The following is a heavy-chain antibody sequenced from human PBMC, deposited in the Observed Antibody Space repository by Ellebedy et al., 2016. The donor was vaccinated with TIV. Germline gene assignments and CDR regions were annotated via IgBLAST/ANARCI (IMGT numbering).Heavy chain of an antibody. CDR3: ARDMAWGNERVNDALDI. Sequence: GGSLRLSCAVSGFTVRSKYMNWVRQAPGKGLEWISYISGSSLTIYYADSVKGRFTISRDNAKNSLYLQMSSLTAEDTAVYYCARDMAWGNERVNDALDIWGQGTMVTVSA. D-gene: IGHD7-27*01. CDR1: GFTVRSKY. J-gene: IGHJ3*02. CDR2: ISGSSLTI. V-gene: IGHV3-48*04.